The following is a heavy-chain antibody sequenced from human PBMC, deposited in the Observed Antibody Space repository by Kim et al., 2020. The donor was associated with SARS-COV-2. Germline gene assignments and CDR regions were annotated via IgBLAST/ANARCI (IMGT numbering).Heavy chain of an antibody. J-gene: IGHJ4*02. V-gene: IGHV4-4*07. CDR3: ARAPPDSSGYYYSEY. Sequence: PSLKRRVPMSVDTSKNQFSLKLSAVTAADTAVYYCARAPPDSSGYYYSEYWGQGTLVTVSS. D-gene: IGHD3-22*01.